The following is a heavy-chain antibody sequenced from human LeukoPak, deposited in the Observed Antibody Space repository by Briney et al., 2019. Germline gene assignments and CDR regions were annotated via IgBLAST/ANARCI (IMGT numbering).Heavy chain of an antibody. V-gene: IGHV1-18*04. D-gene: IGHD1-26*01. J-gene: IGHJ4*02. Sequence: ASVKVSCKASGYTFTSYGISWVRQAPGQGLEWMGWISAYNGNTNYAQKLQGRVTMTTDTSTSTAYMELRSLRFDDTAVYYCARESKYDGATSSLGFDYWGQGTLVTVSS. CDR3: ARESKYDGATSSLGFDY. CDR1: GYTFTSYG. CDR2: ISAYNGNT.